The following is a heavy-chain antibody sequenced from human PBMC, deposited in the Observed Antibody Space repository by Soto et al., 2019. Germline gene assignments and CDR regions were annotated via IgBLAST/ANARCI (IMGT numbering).Heavy chain of an antibody. CDR2: TYYRSNWRH. J-gene: IGHJ4*02. V-gene: IGHV6-1*01. CDR3: ARGVAGSGFDL. Sequence: QTLSLTCVISGDSVSSNSAAWNWIRSSPSRGLEWLGRTYYRSNWRHDYSVSVKSRITVNPDTSKNHFSLQLNSVTPDDTAVYYCARGVAGSGFDLWGQGTLVTVSS. D-gene: IGHD6-19*01. CDR1: GDSVSSNSAA.